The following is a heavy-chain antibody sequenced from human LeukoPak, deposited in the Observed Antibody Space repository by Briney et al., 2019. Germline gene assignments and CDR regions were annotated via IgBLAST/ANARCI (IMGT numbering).Heavy chain of an antibody. CDR2: IYYSGST. Sequence: SETLSLTCTVSGGSISSYYWSWIRQPPGKGLEWIGYIYYSGSTNYNPSLKSRVTISVDTSKNQFSLKLSSVTAADTAVYYCARTDILTGYSYAFDIWGQGTMVTVSS. CDR1: GGSISSYY. J-gene: IGHJ3*02. D-gene: IGHD3-9*01. CDR3: ARTDILTGYSYAFDI. V-gene: IGHV4-59*01.